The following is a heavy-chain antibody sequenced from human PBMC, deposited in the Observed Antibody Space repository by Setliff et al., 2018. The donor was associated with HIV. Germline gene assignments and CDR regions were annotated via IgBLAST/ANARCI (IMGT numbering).Heavy chain of an antibody. CDR1: GFTFRNFW. V-gene: IGHV3-7*01. CDR3: ARDASIAVAGRYYYYYMDV. Sequence: GGSLRLSCTASGFTFRNFWMNWVRQAPGKGLEWVANIKEDGSKKYYVDSVKGRFTISRDNARNSLYLQMNSLRVDDTAVYYCARDASIAVAGRYYYYYMDVWGKGTTVTVSS. J-gene: IGHJ6*03. CDR2: IKEDGSKK. D-gene: IGHD6-19*01.